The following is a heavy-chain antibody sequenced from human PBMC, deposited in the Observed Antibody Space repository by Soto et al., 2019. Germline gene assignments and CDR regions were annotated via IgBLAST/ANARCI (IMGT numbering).Heavy chain of an antibody. CDR1: GYTFTSYT. D-gene: IGHD3-10*01. Sequence: QVQLEQSGAEVKKPGASVKVSCKTSGYTFTSYTLHWVRQAPGQGLEWMGWINAGNGREKYSQRFQDRVSLSTEKPAPTAYREWGSLGSKDPEMYYWGRGGGWVGEASFDSWGQGTLVTVSS. CDR2: INAGNGRE. V-gene: IGHV1-3*01. J-gene: IGHJ4*02. CDR3: GRGGGWVGEASFDS.